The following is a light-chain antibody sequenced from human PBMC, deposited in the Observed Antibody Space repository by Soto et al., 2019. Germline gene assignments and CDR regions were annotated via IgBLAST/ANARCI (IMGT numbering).Light chain of an antibody. J-gene: IGLJ3*02. CDR2: EGS. Sequence: QSALTQPASVSGSPGQSITISCTGTSNDVGSFALVSWYQHHPGKAPKLMIYEGSRRPSGVSYRFSASKSGNTASLTISGLQAEDEADYYCCSYAGSTAWVFGGGTMLTVL. CDR3: CSYAGSTAWV. CDR1: SNDVGSFAL. V-gene: IGLV2-23*01.